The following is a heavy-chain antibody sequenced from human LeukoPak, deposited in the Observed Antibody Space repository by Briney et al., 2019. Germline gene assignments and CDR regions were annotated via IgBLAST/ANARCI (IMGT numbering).Heavy chain of an antibody. CDR3: VRDPAGLQYYYYYMDV. V-gene: IGHV4-61*02. D-gene: IGHD4-11*01. CDR2: IYTSGST. CDR1: GGSISSGSYY. J-gene: IGHJ6*03. Sequence: SETLSLTCTVSGGSISSGSYYWCWIRQPAGKGLERIVRIYTSGSTNYNPSLKSRVTISVDTSKNQFSLKLSSVTAADTAVYYCVRDPAGLQYYYYYMDVWGKGTTVTVSS.